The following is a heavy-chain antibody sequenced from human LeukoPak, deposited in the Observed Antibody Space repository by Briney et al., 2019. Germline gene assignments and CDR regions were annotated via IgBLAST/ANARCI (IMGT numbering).Heavy chain of an antibody. CDR3: ARHYGP. CDR1: DGSIRSICYY. V-gene: IGHV4-39*01. Sequence: SPSDTLSLTCTGSDGSIRSICYYWGSIRQPPGKGLEWIGSIYDSGSTYYNPSLRSRVTISVDTSKNQFSLKLNSVTAADTAVYYCARHYGPWGQGTLVTVSS. D-gene: IGHD3-10*01. J-gene: IGHJ5*02. CDR2: IYDSGST.